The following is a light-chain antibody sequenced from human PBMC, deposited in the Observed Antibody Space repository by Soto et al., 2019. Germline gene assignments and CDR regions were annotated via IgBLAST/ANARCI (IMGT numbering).Light chain of an antibody. J-gene: IGLJ1*01. CDR2: NNS. Sequence: QSVLTQPPSVSGAPGQRVTISCTGTSSNIRAGSDVHWYQQLPVTAPKLLIYNNSNRPSGVPDRFSGSKSGTSASLAITGLQAGDEADYYCSSYTTSSNYVFGSGTKGTVL. CDR1: SSNIRAGSD. CDR3: SSYTTSSNYV. V-gene: IGLV1-40*01.